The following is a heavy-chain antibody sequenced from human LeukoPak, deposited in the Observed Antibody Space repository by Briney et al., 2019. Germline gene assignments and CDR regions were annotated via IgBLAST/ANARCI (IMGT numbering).Heavy chain of an antibody. Sequence: GGSLRLSCAASGFTFSSYGMHWVRQAPGKGLEWVAVISYDGSNKYYADSVKGRFTISRDNAKNSLYLQMNSLRAEDTAVYYCARDGVRPMREHPDYYYGMDVWGQGTTVTVSS. CDR3: ARDGVRPMREHPDYYYGMDV. V-gene: IGHV3-30*03. D-gene: IGHD3-10*01. J-gene: IGHJ6*02. CDR2: ISYDGSNK. CDR1: GFTFSSYG.